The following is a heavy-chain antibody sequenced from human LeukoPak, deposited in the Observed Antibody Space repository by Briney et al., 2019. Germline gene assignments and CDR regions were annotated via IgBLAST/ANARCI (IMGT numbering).Heavy chain of an antibody. CDR1: GFTFSSYW. D-gene: IGHD5-24*01. CDR2: IKQDGSEK. CDR3: ARDKRRDYFDY. J-gene: IGHJ4*02. Sequence: GGSLRLSCAASGFTFSSYWMSWVRQAPGKGLEWVANIKQDGSEKYYVDSVKGRFSISRDNAKNSLYLQMNSLRAEDTAVYYCARDKRRDYFDYWGQGTLVTVSS. V-gene: IGHV3-7*01.